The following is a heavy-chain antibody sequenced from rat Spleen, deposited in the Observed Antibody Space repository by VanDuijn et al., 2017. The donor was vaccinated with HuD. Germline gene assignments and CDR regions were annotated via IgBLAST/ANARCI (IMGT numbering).Heavy chain of an antibody. J-gene: IGHJ4*01. V-gene: IGHV5S23*01. D-gene: IGHD1-12*03. Sequence: EVQLVESGGGLVQPGRSLKLSCAASGFTFSDYNMAWVRQAPKKGLEWVASISSGGGGTYYPDSVKGRFTISRDNTKSTLYLQMDSLRSEDTASYYCARHHYDGYYHGPVLGVMDAWGQGASVIVSS. CDR2: ISSGGGGT. CDR3: ARHHYDGYYHGPVLGVMDA. CDR1: GFTFSDYN.